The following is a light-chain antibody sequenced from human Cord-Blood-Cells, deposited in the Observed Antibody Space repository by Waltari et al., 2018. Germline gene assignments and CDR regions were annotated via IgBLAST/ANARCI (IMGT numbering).Light chain of an antibody. V-gene: IGKV3-11*01. Sequence: EIVLTQSPATLSLSPGERATLSCGASQSVSSYFAWYQQKPGQAPRLLIYDASNRATGIPARFSGSGSGTDFTLTISSLEPEDFAVYYCQQRSNWPTFGGGTKVEIK. CDR1: QSVSSY. J-gene: IGKJ4*01. CDR3: QQRSNWPT. CDR2: DAS.